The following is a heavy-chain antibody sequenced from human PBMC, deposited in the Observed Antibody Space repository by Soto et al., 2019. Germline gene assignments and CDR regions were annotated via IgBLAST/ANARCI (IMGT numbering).Heavy chain of an antibody. J-gene: IGHJ6*02. CDR1: GYTFTDYW. CDR2: IYPGDSDT. V-gene: IGHV5-51*01. CDR3: ARHIGNFPYYYYAMDV. Sequence: GESLKISCKGSGYTFTDYWIGWVRQLPGKGLEWMGIIYPGDSDTRYSPSFQGHVTITVDKSTSTAYLQWNTLKASDTAMYYCARHIGNFPYYYYAMDVWGQGTTVTVSS. D-gene: IGHD3-16*02.